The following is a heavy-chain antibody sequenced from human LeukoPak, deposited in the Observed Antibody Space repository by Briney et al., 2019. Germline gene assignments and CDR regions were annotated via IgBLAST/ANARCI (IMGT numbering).Heavy chain of an antibody. J-gene: IGHJ3*02. CDR3: ARDENDFDAFDI. Sequence: GGSLRLSCVASGFTFDDYGMGWVRQVPGKGLEWVSGTNWNGGSTGYADSVKGRFTISRDNAKNSLYLQMNSLRAEDTAVYYCARDENDFDAFDIWGQGTMVTVSS. CDR1: GFTFDDYG. V-gene: IGHV3-20*04. CDR2: TNWNGGST. D-gene: IGHD3-3*01.